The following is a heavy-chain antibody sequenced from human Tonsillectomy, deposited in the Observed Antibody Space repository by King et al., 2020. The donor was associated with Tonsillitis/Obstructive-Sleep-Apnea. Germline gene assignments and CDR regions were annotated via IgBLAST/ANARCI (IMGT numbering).Heavy chain of an antibody. J-gene: IGHJ6*03. Sequence: VQLVESGGGLVQPGRSLRLSCAASGFTFDDYAMHWVRQAPGKGLGWVSGISWNSGSIGYADSVKGRLTISRDSAKNSLYLQMNSLRAENPAVYDCAKDHSNYYYYMDVWGTGTTVTAAS. CDR1: GFTFDDYA. CDR2: ISWNSGSI. CDR3: AKDHSNYYYYMDV. V-gene: IGHV3-9*01.